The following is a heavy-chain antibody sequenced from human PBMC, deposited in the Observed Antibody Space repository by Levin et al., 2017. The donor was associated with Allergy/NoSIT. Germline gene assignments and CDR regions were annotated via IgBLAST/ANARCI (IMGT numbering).Heavy chain of an antibody. CDR2: ISYDGNNK. Sequence: GGSLRLSCAASGFTFSTYGMNWVRQAPGKGLEWVAVISYDGNNKYYADSVKGRFTISRDNSKNTLYLQMNSLRPEDTAVYYCAKIRTTLGYYYGMDVWGQGTTVTVSS. J-gene: IGHJ6*02. CDR3: AKIRTTLGYYYGMDV. D-gene: IGHD1-1*01. V-gene: IGHV3-30*18. CDR1: GFTFSTYG.